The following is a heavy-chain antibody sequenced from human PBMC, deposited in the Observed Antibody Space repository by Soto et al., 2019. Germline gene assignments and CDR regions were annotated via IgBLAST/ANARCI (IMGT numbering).Heavy chain of an antibody. D-gene: IGHD3-22*01. V-gene: IGHV3-53*02. Sequence: EVQLVETGGGLIQPGGSLRLSCAASGFTVSSNFMSWVRQAPGKGLEWVSVVYSGGKPYYAVSVQGRFTMSRDSSKNTVYLQMNSLRAEDTAIYYCAREAREASSGTYYFDFWGQGTLVTVSS. CDR2: VYSGGKP. J-gene: IGHJ4*02. CDR3: AREAREASSGTYYFDF. CDR1: GFTVSSNF.